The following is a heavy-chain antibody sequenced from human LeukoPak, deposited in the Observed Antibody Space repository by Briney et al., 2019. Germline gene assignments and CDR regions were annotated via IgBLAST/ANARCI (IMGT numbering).Heavy chain of an antibody. Sequence: PGGSLRLSCAASGFTFSDYAMSWVRQAPGKGLEWVSGIGSLSFGSYYADSVKGRFTISRDNSKNTLYLQMNSLRAEDTAVYYCARDHPGSITIFGSFDYWGQGTLVTVSS. CDR1: GFTFSDYA. J-gene: IGHJ4*02. CDR3: ARDHPGSITIFGSFDY. V-gene: IGHV3-23*01. D-gene: IGHD3-3*01. CDR2: IGSLSFGS.